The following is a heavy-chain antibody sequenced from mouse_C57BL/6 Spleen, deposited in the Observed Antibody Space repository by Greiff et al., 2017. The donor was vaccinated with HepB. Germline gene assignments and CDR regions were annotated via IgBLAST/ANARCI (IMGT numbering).Heavy chain of an antibody. Sequence: EVQRVESGEGLVKPGGSLKLSCAASGFTFSSYAMSWVRQTPEKRLEWVAYISSGGDYIYYADTVKGRFTISRDNARNTLYLQMSSLKSEDTAMYYCTRRGITTVVAFDDWGQGTTLTVSS. CDR1: GFTFSSYA. J-gene: IGHJ2*01. V-gene: IGHV5-9-1*02. CDR3: TRRGITTVVAFDD. CDR2: ISSGGDYI. D-gene: IGHD1-1*01.